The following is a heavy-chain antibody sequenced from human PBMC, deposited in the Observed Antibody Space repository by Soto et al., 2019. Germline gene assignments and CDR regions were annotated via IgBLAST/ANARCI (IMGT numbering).Heavy chain of an antibody. V-gene: IGHV1-3*01. CDR3: ASDAVPAAGLSSYFDY. J-gene: IGHJ4*02. D-gene: IGHD2-2*01. CDR1: GFTFNNYP. Sequence: ASVKVSCKASGFTFNNYPMHWVRQAPGQRLEWMGWINGGNGNTKYSHKFQGRVTITRDTSASTVYMELSSLKSEDTAVYYCASDAVPAAGLSSYFDYWGQGTLVTVSS. CDR2: INGGNGNT.